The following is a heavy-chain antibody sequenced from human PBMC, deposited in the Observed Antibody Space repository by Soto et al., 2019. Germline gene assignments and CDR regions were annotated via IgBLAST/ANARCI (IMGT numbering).Heavy chain of an antibody. CDR1: GGSISNYY. J-gene: IGHJ4*02. D-gene: IGHD3-22*01. Sequence: PSETLSLTCTVSGGSISNYYWSWIRQPPGKGLEWIGYIHYSGTTNYNPSLKSRVTISVDTSKNQFSLKLSSVTAADTAVYYCARTSGYFDYCGQRTLVTVSS. V-gene: IGHV4-59*01. CDR3: ARTSGYFDY. CDR2: IHYSGTT.